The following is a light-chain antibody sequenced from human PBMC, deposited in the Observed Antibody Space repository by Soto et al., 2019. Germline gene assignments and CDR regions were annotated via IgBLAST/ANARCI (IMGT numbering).Light chain of an antibody. CDR2: GAS. J-gene: IGKJ5*01. CDR3: QQRSNWPAN. V-gene: IGKV3-11*01. CDR1: QTITTY. Sequence: EIVLTQSPATPSLSPGERATLSCRASQTITTYLAWYQQKPGQPPRLLIYGASNRATGIPARFSGSGSGTDFTLTISNLEPEDFAVYYCQQRSNWPANFGQGTRLEIK.